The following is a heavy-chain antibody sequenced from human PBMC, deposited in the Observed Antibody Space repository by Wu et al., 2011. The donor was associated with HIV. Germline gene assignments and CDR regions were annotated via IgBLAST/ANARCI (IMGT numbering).Heavy chain of an antibody. D-gene: IGHD2-15*01. V-gene: IGHV1-69*05. CDR3: VRGYCSGDNCYLPFDVFDI. CDR2: ILPVLHST. J-gene: IGHJ3*02. CDR1: GDTFSSFA. Sequence: QVQLMQSGADVKKPGSSVKISCGASGGASGDTFSSFAFSWVRQAPGQGLEWLGAILPVLHSTKYADNFEDRITIYTDAVTKTVNIELSSLRSEDTAVYYCVRGYCSGDNCYLPFDVFDIWGQGTMVTVSS.